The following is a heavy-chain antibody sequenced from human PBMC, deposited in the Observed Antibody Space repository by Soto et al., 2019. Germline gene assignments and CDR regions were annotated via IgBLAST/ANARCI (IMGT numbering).Heavy chain of an antibody. V-gene: IGHV1-69*01. J-gene: IGHJ5*02. CDR3: ARVGPQSLVATMVFWFDP. D-gene: IGHD5-12*01. CDR1: GGTFSSYA. CDR2: IIRTFGTA. Sequence: QVQLVQSGAEVKKPGSSVKVSCKASGGTFSSYAISWVRQAPGQGLEWMGGIIRTFGTANYAQKFQGRVTITADESTSTADMELSSRRSEDTAVYYCARVGPQSLVATMVFWFDPWGQGTLVTVSS.